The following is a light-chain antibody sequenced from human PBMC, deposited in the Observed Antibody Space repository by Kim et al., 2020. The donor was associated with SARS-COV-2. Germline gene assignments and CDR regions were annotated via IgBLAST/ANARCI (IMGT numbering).Light chain of an antibody. CDR3: QQYDGVSSR. CDR1: QSIRSW. V-gene: IGKV1-5*01. Sequence: DIQMTQSPSTLSASVGDRVTITCQASQSIRSWLAWYQQKPGKAPKLLIYDASKLESGVPSRFSGRGSGAEFVLTITSVQPDDIATYYCQQYDGVSSRFCQGTKVDIK. J-gene: IGKJ1*01. CDR2: DAS.